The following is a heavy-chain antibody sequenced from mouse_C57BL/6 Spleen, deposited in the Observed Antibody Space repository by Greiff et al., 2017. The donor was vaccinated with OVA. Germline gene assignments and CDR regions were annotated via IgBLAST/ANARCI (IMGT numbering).Heavy chain of an antibody. V-gene: IGHV1-55*01. D-gene: IGHD6-5*01. CDR2: IYPGSGST. CDR1: GYTFTSYW. J-gene: IGHJ1*03. Sequence: QVQLQQPGAELVKPGASVKMSCKASGYTFTSYWITWVKQRPGQGLEWIGDIYPGSGSTNYNEKFKSKATLTVDTSSSTAYMQLSSLTSEDSAVYYCARAQSSYVYWYFDVWGTGTTVTVSS. CDR3: ARAQSSYVYWYFDV.